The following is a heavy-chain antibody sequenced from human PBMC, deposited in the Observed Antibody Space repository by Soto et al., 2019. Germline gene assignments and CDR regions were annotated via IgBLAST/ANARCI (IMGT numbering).Heavy chain of an antibody. CDR3: ATYCSSTSCYAYYYYGMDV. CDR2: ISAYNGNT. Sequence: ASVKGSCKASGYTFTSYGISWVRQAPGQGLEWMGWISAYNGNTNYAQKLQGRVTMTTDTSTSTAYMELRSLRSDDTAVYYCATYCSSTSCYAYYYYGMDVWGQGTTVTVSS. CDR1: GYTFTSYG. D-gene: IGHD2-2*01. V-gene: IGHV1-18*01. J-gene: IGHJ6*02.